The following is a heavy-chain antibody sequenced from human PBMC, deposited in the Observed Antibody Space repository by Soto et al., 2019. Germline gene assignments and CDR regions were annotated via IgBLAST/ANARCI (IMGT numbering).Heavy chain of an antibody. CDR3: VRLIGNSWLDF. Sequence: SQTLSLTCVISGDSVSSSSGIWIWIRQSPSRGLEWLGRTYYRSKWYNDYAESVKSRITINPDTSKNQFSLHLNSVTPEDTAVYYCVRLIGNSWLDFWGQGTLVTVS. J-gene: IGHJ5*01. V-gene: IGHV6-1*01. CDR1: GDSVSSSSGI. CDR2: TYYRSKWYN. D-gene: IGHD1-26*01.